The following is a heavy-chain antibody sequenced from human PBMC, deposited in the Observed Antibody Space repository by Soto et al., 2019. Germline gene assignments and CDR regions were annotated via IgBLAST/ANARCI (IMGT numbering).Heavy chain of an antibody. CDR3: AKDSHDHPLYYYYYMDV. D-gene: IGHD1-1*01. CDR1: GFTFSSYA. J-gene: IGHJ6*03. CDR2: ISGSGGST. V-gene: IGHV3-23*01. Sequence: EVQLLESGGGLVQPGGSLRLSCAASGFTFSSYAMSWVRQAPGKGLEWVSAISGSGGSTYYADSVKGRFTISRDNSKNTLYLQMTSLRAEDTAVYYCAKDSHDHPLYYYYYMDVWGKGTTVTVSS.